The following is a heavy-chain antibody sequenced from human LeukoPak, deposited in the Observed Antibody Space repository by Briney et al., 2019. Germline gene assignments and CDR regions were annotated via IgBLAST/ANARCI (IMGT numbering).Heavy chain of an antibody. CDR1: GGSVSSGSYY. CDR2: IYYSGST. CDR3: ARVYGDYGWVFDY. Sequence: PSETLSLTCPVSGGSVSSGSYYWSWTRQPPGKGLEWVGYIYYSGSTNYNPSLKSRVTISVDTSKNQFSLKLSSVTAADTAVYYCARVYGDYGWVFDYWGQGTLVTVSS. J-gene: IGHJ4*02. V-gene: IGHV4-61*01. D-gene: IGHD4-17*01.